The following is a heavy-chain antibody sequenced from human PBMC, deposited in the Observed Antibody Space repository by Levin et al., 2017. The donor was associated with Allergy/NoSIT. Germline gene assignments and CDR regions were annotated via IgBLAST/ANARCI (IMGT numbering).Heavy chain of an antibody. CDR2: INHSGST. CDR3: ARCSGVTRYYYGSGSYYNAQYWYFDL. D-gene: IGHD3-10*01. Sequence: SETLSLTCAVYGGSFSGYYWSWIRQPPGKGLEWIGEINHSGSTNYNPSLKSRVTISVDTSKNQFSLKLSSVTAADTAVYYCARCSGVTRYYYGSGSYYNAQYWYFDLWGRGTLVTVSS. V-gene: IGHV4-34*01. CDR1: GGSFSGYY. J-gene: IGHJ2*01.